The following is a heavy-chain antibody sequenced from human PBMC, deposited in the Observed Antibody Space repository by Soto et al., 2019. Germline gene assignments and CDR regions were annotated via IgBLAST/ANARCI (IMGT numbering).Heavy chain of an antibody. CDR1: GYTFTSYT. Sequence: ASVKVSCKASGYTFTSYTMHWVRQAPGQRLEWMGWINASNGKTNYSQKFQGRVTITTDESTSTAYIELSSLRSEDSAVYYCARVCTRYSYGFDYWGQGTLVTVSS. CDR2: INASNGKT. J-gene: IGHJ4*02. CDR3: ARVCTRYSYGFDY. V-gene: IGHV1-3*01. D-gene: IGHD5-18*01.